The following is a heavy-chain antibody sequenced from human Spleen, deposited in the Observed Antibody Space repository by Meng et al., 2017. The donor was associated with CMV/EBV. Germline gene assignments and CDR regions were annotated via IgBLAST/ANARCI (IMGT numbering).Heavy chain of an antibody. D-gene: IGHD2-2*01. V-gene: IGHV3-48*03. Sequence: LSLTCAVSGGSISSSNWWSWVRQAPGKGLEWVSCISSSCSTIYYADSVKGRFTISRDNAKNSLYLQMNSLKAEDTAVYYCARYCSSTNCYRNYYYGMDVWGQGTTVTVSS. J-gene: IGHJ6*02. CDR2: ISSSCSTI. CDR1: GGSISSSN. CDR3: ARYCSSTNCYRNYYYGMDV.